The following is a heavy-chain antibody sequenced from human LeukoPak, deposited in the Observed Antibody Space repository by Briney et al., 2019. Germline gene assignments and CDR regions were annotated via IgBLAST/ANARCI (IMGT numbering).Heavy chain of an antibody. J-gene: IGHJ1*01. D-gene: IGHD3-16*01. CDR2: TDEDGNKK. CDR3: ASHGVLFGFQH. Sequence: GGSLRLSCAASGFAFGTHWMNWVRQAPGKGLEWVATTDEDGNKKYYVDSVRGRFTISRDNAKNSLFLQMNSLRAEDAAVYYCASHGVLFGFQHWGQGTLVTVSS. CDR1: GFAFGTHW. V-gene: IGHV3-7*01.